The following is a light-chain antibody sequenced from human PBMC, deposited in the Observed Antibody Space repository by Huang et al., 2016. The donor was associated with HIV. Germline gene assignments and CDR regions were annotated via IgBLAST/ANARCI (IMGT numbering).Light chain of an antibody. CDR2: AAS. J-gene: IGKJ2*01. Sequence: EIVMTQSPATLPVSPGERATLSCRASQTVSSNLACYQQKPGQAPRLHIYAASTRATDSPARLSGSGSGTEFTLTISSLQSEDFAVYYCQHYRVWPPVYTFGQGTKLEIK. CDR1: QTVSSN. V-gene: IGKV3-15*01. CDR3: QHYRVWPPVYT.